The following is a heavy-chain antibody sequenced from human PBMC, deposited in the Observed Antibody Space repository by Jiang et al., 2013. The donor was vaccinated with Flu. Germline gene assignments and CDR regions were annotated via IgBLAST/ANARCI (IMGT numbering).Heavy chain of an antibody. J-gene: IGHJ4*02. CDR2: IYYSGTT. CDR3: ARVRGGNFYEWFFDS. V-gene: IGHV4-39*02. D-gene: IGHD3-3*01. Sequence: LLKPSETLSLTCAVSGVSINSNSYYWGWIRQPPGKGLEWIGTIYYSGTTYYSPSLKSRLTMSVDTSKNHFSLKLSSVTAADTAVYYCARVRGGNFYEWFFDSWGQGTLVTVSS. CDR1: GVSINSNSYY.